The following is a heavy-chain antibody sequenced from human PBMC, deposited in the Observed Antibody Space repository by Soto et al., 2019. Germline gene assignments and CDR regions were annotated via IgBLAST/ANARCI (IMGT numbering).Heavy chain of an antibody. Sequence: PGGSLRLSCAASGFTVSSYLMHWVRQAPGKGLVWVSRINSDGGSTSFADSVKGRFTISRDNAKNTLYLQMNSLRAEDTAVYYCARVNYGDYGGVYDYWGQGTLVTVSS. J-gene: IGHJ4*02. D-gene: IGHD4-17*01. CDR1: GFTVSSYL. CDR2: INSDGGST. CDR3: ARVNYGDYGGVYDY. V-gene: IGHV3-74*01.